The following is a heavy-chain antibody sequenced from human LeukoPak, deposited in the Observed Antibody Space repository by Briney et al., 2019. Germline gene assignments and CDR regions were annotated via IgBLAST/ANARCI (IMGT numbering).Heavy chain of an antibody. CDR1: GFTFSSYG. J-gene: IGHJ6*03. Sequence: GGSLRLSCAASGFTFSSYGMHWVRQAPGKGLEWVAFIRYDGSNKYYADSVKGRFTISRDNSKNTLYLQMNSLRAEDTAVYYCAEEYHYGFYYYYYMDVWGKGTTVTVSS. D-gene: IGHD3-10*01. V-gene: IGHV3-30*02. CDR3: AEEYHYGFYYYYYMDV. CDR2: IRYDGSNK.